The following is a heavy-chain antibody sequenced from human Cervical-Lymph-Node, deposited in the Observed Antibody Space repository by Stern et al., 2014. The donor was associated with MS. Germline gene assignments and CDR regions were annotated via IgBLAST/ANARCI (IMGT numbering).Heavy chain of an antibody. D-gene: IGHD1-14*01. CDR2: IFGTGGGT. CDR3: AKGTGNYWYFDF. CDR1: GVTFNNYA. J-gene: IGHJ2*01. Sequence: VQLVQSGGGLVQTGGSLRLSCAASGVTFNNYAMTWVRQAPGKGLEWVSSIFGTGGGTYYADSVKGRFTISRDSSRSTLSLQLTRVTAEDTAVCYCAKGTGNYWYFDFWGRGTLVTVSS. V-gene: IGHV3-23*04.